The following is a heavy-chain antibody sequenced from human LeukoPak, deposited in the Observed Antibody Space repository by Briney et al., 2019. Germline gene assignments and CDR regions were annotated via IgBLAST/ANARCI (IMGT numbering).Heavy chain of an antibody. CDR2: IWYDGSNK. CDR1: GFTFSSYG. D-gene: IGHD6-19*01. CDR3: ASGTSSGWPYYYYGMDV. V-gene: IGHV3-33*08. Sequence: GRSLRLSCAASGFTFSSYGMHWVRQAPGKGLEWVAVIWYDGSNKYYADSVKGRFTISRDNSKNTLYLQMNSLRAEDTAVYYCASGTSSGWPYYYYGMDVWGQGTTVTDSS. J-gene: IGHJ6*02.